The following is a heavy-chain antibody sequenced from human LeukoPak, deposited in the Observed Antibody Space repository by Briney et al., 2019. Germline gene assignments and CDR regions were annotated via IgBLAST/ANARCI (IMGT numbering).Heavy chain of an antibody. V-gene: IGHV1-69*13. Sequence: SVKVSCKASGGTFSSYAISWVRQAPGQGLEWTGGIIPIFGTANYAQKFQGRVTITADESTSTAYMELSSLRSEDTAVYYCAREAAAGTGFDYWGQGTLVTVSS. CDR2: IIPIFGTA. J-gene: IGHJ4*02. D-gene: IGHD6-13*01. CDR1: GGTFSSYA. CDR3: AREAAAGTGFDY.